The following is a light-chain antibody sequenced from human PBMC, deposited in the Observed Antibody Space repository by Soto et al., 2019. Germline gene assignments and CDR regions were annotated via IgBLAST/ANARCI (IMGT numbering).Light chain of an antibody. CDR3: QHYFNWPYT. Sequence: EVVLTQSPGTLSLSPGGRATLSCRASQSVSRRLAWYQQRPGQSPRLLISGASMRASGVPVRFSGSGSGTEFTLTISNLQSEDFALYYCQHYFNWPYTFGQGTRLEIK. CDR2: GAS. CDR1: QSVSRR. V-gene: IGKV3D-15*03. J-gene: IGKJ5*01.